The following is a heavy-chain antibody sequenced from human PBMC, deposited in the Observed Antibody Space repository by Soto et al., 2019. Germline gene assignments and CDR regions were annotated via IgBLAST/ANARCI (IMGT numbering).Heavy chain of an antibody. V-gene: IGHV1-8*01. CDR3: AREGGYSYGFDY. CDR2: MNPNSGNT. J-gene: IGHJ4*02. CDR1: GYTFTSYD. D-gene: IGHD5-18*01. Sequence: QVQLVQSGAEVKKPGASVKVSCKASGYTFTSYDINWVRQATGQGLEWMGWMNPNSGNTGYAQKFQGRVTMSRNTSISTASRELSSLRSEDTAVYYCAREGGYSYGFDYWGQGTLVTVSS.